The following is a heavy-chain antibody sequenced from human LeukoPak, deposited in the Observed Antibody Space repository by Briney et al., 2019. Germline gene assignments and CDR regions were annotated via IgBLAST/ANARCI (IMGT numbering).Heavy chain of an antibody. CDR3: ARGGGITMVRGVTPRDDYFDY. V-gene: IGHV3-48*03. Sequence: GGSLRLSCAASGFIFSGYEMNWVRQAPGKGLEWVSYISSSGSAIYYADSVKGRFTISRDNAKNSLYLQMNSLRAEDTAVYYCARGGGITMVRGVTPRDDYFDYWGQGTLVTVSS. D-gene: IGHD3-10*01. CDR2: ISSSGSAI. J-gene: IGHJ4*02. CDR1: GFIFSGYE.